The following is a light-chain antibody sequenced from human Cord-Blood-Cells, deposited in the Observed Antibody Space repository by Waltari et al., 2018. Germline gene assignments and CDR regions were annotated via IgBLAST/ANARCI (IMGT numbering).Light chain of an antibody. Sequence: EIVLTQSPATLSLSLGERATLSCRASQRVSSYLAWYQQKPGQAPRLLIYDASNRATGIPARFSGSGSGTDFTLTISSLEPEDFAVYYCQQRSNWPWTFGQGTKVEIK. V-gene: IGKV3-11*01. CDR1: QRVSSY. CDR2: DAS. J-gene: IGKJ1*01. CDR3: QQRSNWPWT.